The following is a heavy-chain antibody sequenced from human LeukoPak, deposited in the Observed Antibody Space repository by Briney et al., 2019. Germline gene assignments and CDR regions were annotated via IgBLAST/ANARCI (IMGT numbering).Heavy chain of an antibody. V-gene: IGHV3-21*01. Sequence: GSLRLSWAASGLTFSDYTMNWVRLAPGKGLEWVSSISGSSNYIYYADSVKGRFTISRDNAKNSLYLQMNSLRAEDTAVYYCARDVTPGWFDPWGQGTLVTVSS. CDR1: GLTFSDYT. CDR3: ARDVTPGWFDP. CDR2: ISGSSNYI. J-gene: IGHJ5*02.